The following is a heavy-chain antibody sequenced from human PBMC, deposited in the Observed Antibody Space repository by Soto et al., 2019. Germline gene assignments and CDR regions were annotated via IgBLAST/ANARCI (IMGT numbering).Heavy chain of an antibody. CDR1: GYSFTSYW. CDR2: IYPSDSDT. CDR3: ARLKPDCTNGVCWSYYYYGMDV. Sequence: GESLKISCKGSGYSFTSYWIGWVRQMPGKGLEWMGIIYPSDSDTRYSPSFQGQVTISADKSISTAYLQWSSLKASDTAMYYCARLKPDCTNGVCWSYYYYGMDVWGQGTTVTVSS. D-gene: IGHD2-8*01. J-gene: IGHJ6*02. V-gene: IGHV5-51*01.